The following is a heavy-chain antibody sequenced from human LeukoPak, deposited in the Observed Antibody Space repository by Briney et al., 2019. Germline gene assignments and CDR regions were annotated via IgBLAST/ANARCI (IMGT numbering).Heavy chain of an antibody. V-gene: IGHV1-2*02. CDR1: GYTFTAFF. Sequence: ASVKVSCKTSGYTFTAFFIHWVRQAPGQGLEGMGWLNPNSGGTNYAQKFQGRVTMTRDTSISTAYMELSRLRSDDTAVYFCARVGAAYQDSNYWGQGTLVTVSS. J-gene: IGHJ4*02. CDR2: LNPNSGGT. D-gene: IGHD1-26*01. CDR3: ARVGAAYQDSNY.